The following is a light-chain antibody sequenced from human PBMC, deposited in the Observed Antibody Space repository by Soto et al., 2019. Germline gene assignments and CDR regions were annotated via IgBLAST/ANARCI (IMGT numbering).Light chain of an antibody. CDR3: QQLNSYELT. CDR2: AAS. Sequence: IQLTQSPSSLSGSVGDRVTITCGASQGISSYLAWYQQKQGKAPKLLIYAASTLQSGVPSRLRGSGYGTDLTITISSMQNEDFETYYCQQLNSYELTFGGGTQVDIK. J-gene: IGKJ4*01. V-gene: IGKV1-9*01. CDR1: QGISSY.